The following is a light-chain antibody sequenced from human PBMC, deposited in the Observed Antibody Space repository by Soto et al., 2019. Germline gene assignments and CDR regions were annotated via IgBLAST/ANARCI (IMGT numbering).Light chain of an antibody. Sequence: EIMMKQSPATLSVSPGERATLSCRASQSVRNNLAWYQQKPGQAPRLLIYYASTRATGIPARFSGSGSGTEFTLTISSLQSEDVALYYCQQYNNWPPITFGQGTRLEIK. CDR3: QQYNNWPPIT. V-gene: IGKV3-15*01. J-gene: IGKJ5*01. CDR2: YAS. CDR1: QSVRNN.